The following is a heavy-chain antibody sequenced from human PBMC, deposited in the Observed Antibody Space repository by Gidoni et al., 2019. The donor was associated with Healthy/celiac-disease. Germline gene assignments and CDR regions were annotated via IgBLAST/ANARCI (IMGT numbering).Heavy chain of an antibody. CDR3: GEGRGLVWDTGMVTIFDY. D-gene: IGHD5-18*01. J-gene: IGHJ4*01. V-gene: IGHV3-9*01. CDR2: ISWNSGSI. Sequence: QAPAKGLEWVSGISWNSGSIGYADSVKHRFTITGDNAKNYPYLQMNSLRADDTALYYCGEGRGLVWDTGMVTIFDYWGQGTMVTVSS.